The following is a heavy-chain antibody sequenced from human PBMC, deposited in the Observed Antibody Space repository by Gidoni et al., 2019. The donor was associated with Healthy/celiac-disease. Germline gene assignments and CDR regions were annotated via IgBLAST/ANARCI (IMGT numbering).Heavy chain of an antibody. CDR1: GFTFGDYA. CDR3: TRYDGWFDP. V-gene: IGHV3-49*03. J-gene: IGHJ5*02. D-gene: IGHD3-3*01. Sequence: EVQRVESGGGLVQPGRSLRLSCTASGFTFGDYAMSWFRQAPGKGLEWVSFIRSKVYGGTTEYAASVKGRFIISRDDSKSIAYLQMNSLKIEDTAIYYCTRYDGWFDPWGQGTLVTVSS. CDR2: IRSKVYGGTT.